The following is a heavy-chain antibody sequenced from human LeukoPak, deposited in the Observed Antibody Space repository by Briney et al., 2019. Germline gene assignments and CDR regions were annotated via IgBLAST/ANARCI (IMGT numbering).Heavy chain of an antibody. J-gene: IGHJ4*02. CDR1: GGSISGYY. V-gene: IGHV4-59*01. CDR3: ARGVAARLYY. Sequence: SETLSLTCTVSGGSISGYYWSWIRQPPGKGLEWIGYIYYSGSTNYNPSLKSRVTISVDTSKNQFSLKLSSVTAADTAVYYCARGVAARLYYWGQGTLVTVSS. D-gene: IGHD6-6*01. CDR2: IYYSGST.